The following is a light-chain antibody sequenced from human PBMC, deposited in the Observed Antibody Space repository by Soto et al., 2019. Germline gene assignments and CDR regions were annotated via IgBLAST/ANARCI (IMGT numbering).Light chain of an antibody. V-gene: IGLV2-14*01. CDR1: SSDVGGYNC. Sequence: QSVLTQPASVSGSPGQSITISCTGTSSDVGGYNCVSWYQQHPGKAPKLMIYEVSNRPSGVSNRFSGSKSGNTASLTISGLQAEDEADYYCSSFTSSSTPGVFGGGTKVTVL. CDR3: SSFTSSSTPGV. J-gene: IGLJ2*01. CDR2: EVS.